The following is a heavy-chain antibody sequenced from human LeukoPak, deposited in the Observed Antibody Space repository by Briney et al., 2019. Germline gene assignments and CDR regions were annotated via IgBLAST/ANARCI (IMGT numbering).Heavy chain of an antibody. J-gene: IGHJ6*02. CDR2: ISWSSGSM. Sequence: GRSLRLSCAASGFTFDDYGMHWVRQAPGKGLEWVSGISWSSGSMGYADSVKGRFTISRDNAKNTLYLQMNTLRVEDTAVYYCTRDLMDYDVSTGLHHYYMDVWGQGTTVTVSS. V-gene: IGHV3-9*01. CDR1: GFTFDDYG. CDR3: TRDLMDYDVSTGLHHYYMDV. D-gene: IGHD3-9*01.